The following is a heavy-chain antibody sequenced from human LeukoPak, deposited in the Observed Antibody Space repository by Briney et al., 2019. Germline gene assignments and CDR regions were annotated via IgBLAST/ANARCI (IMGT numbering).Heavy chain of an antibody. CDR2: MYSGGTT. CDR1: GFTFGDYA. J-gene: IGHJ3*02. Sequence: PGRSLRLSCTASGFTFGDYAMSWVRQAPGKGLERVSVMYSGGTTYYADSVKGRFSISRDKSKNTVFLQMSSLKAEDTAVYYCASPSSGQSFDIWGQGTTVTVSS. CDR3: ASPSSGQSFDI. V-gene: IGHV3-23*03. D-gene: IGHD3-22*01.